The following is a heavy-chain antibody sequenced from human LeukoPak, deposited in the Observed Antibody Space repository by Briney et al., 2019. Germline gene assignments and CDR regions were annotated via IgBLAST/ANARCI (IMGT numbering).Heavy chain of an antibody. CDR1: GASISSGSYY. V-gene: IGHV4-61*01. CDR2: IYYSGST. CDR3: ARTKYHRYYYDSSGYYYFDY. Sequence: SETLSLTCTVSGASISSGSYYWSWIRQPPGKGLEWIGYIYYSGSTNYNPSLKSRVTISVDTSKNQFSLKLSSVTAADTAVYYCARTKYHRYYYDSSGYYYFDYWGQGTLVTVSS. D-gene: IGHD3-22*01. J-gene: IGHJ4*02.